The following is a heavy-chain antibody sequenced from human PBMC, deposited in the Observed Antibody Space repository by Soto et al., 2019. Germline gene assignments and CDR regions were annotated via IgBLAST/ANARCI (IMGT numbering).Heavy chain of an antibody. CDR1: GFTFSNYW. V-gene: IGHV3-7*03. CDR3: ARLITPRVLDS. D-gene: IGHD1-20*01. CDR2: MKQDGSEK. J-gene: IGHJ4*02. Sequence: EVQLVESGGGLVQPGGSLRLSCAASGFTFSNYWMSWVRQAPGKGLEWVANMKQDGSEKDYVGSVKGRFTISRDNAKNSLYLQMNRLTTEVTAVYYCARLITPRVLDSWGQGTLVTVSS.